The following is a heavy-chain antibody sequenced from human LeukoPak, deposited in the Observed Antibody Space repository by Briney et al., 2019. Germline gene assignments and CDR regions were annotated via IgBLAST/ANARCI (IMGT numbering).Heavy chain of an antibody. Sequence: PSQTLSLTCTVSGGSISSGDYYWSWIRQHPGKGLEWIGYIYYSGSTYYNPSLKSRVTISVDTSKNQLSLKLSSVTAADTAVYYCARIIRVSQRFDYWGQGTLVTVSS. CDR3: ARIIRVSQRFDY. CDR1: GGSISSGDYY. D-gene: IGHD2-2*01. CDR2: IYYSGST. J-gene: IGHJ4*02. V-gene: IGHV4-31*03.